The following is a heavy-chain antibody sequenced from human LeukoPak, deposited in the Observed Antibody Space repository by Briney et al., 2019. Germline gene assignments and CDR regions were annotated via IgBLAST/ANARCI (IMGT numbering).Heavy chain of an antibody. V-gene: IGHV3-30*18. D-gene: IGHD5-12*01. J-gene: IGHJ4*02. CDR2: ISYDGSNK. CDR3: AKDGYGDYDYPDY. CDR1: GFTFSSYG. Sequence: GRSLRLSCAASGFTFSSYGMHWVRQAPGKGLEWVAVISYDGSNKYYADSVKGRFTISRDNPKNTLYLQMNSLRAEDTAVYYCAKDGYGDYDYPDYWGQGTLVTVSS.